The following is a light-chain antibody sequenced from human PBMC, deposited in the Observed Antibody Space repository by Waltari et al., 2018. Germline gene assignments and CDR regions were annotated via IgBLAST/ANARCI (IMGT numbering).Light chain of an antibody. Sequence: DIQMTQSPSSLSASVGDRVSISCRASQSISKSLNWYQQNPGRVPKLLIHAAYRLHVGVPSRFSGGGSGTDFTLTIRGLQSEDFATYYCQQTYSTVWTFGQGTRVE. CDR2: AAY. J-gene: IGKJ1*01. CDR3: QQTYSTVWT. V-gene: IGKV1-39*01. CDR1: QSISKS.